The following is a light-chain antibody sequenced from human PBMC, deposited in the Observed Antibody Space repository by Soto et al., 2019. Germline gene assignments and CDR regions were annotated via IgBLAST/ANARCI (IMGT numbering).Light chain of an antibody. V-gene: IGKV3D-20*02. CDR3: QQRSNWPPTWT. CDR1: QSVSSSN. Sequence: LKKSPGTLSLTKGARATLSCRASQSVSSSNLAWYQQKPGPAPRLLIXDASNRATGIPARFSGSGSGTDFTRTISSLEPEDFACYYCQQRSNWPPTWTFGQVTKVDI. CDR2: DAS. J-gene: IGKJ1*01.